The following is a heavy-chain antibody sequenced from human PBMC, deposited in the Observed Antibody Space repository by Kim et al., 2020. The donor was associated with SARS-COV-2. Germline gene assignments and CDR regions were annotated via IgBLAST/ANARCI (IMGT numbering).Heavy chain of an antibody. CDR2: ISGDGDNT. Sequence: GGSLRVSCAASGFTFDDNGMHWVRQPPGKGLEWVSLISGDGDNTYYADSVKGRFTISRDNSKNSLYLQMNSLRTEDTALYYCVKDRDSSSSWWGGLGYWGQGTLVIVSS. D-gene: IGHD6-13*01. J-gene: IGHJ4*02. CDR1: GFTFDDNG. CDR3: VKDRDSSSSWWGGLGY. V-gene: IGHV3-43*02.